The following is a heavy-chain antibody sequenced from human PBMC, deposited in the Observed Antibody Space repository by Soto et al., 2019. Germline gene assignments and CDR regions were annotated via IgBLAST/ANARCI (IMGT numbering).Heavy chain of an antibody. V-gene: IGHV4-39*01. D-gene: IGHD2-2*01. CDR2: IYYSGST. Sequence: SETLSLTCTVSGGSISSGDYYWSWIRQPPGKGLEWIGYIYYSGSTYYNPSLKSRVTISVDTSKNQFSLKLSSVTAADTAVYYCARHFSVLGYCSSTSCNLDYWGQGTLVTVSS. CDR1: GGSISSGDYY. CDR3: ARHFSVLGYCSSTSCNLDY. J-gene: IGHJ4*02.